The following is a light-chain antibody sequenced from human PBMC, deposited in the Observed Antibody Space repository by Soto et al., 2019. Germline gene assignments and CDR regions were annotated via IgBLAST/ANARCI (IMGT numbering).Light chain of an antibody. V-gene: IGKV1-9*01. CDR1: QAISTY. CDR2: AAS. CDR3: QQLNAYPLT. Sequence: DIQVTQSASSLSASLGDRVTITWRASQAISTYLAWYQQASGKAPKLLISAASTLQRGVPSRFSGSGSGTQFTLTISSLQPEDFATYYCQQLNAYPLTFGGGTKVDIK. J-gene: IGKJ4*01.